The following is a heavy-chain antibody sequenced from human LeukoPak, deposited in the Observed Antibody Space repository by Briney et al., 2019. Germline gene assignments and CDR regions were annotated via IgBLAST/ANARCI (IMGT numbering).Heavy chain of an antibody. J-gene: IGHJ5*02. CDR3: ARIAAADTIYNNWFDP. V-gene: IGHV1-2*02. D-gene: IGHD6-13*01. CDR2: INPNSGGT. Sequence: ASVKVSCKASGYTFTDYYIHWVRQAPGQGLEWMGWINPNSGGTNYAQKFQGRVTMTRDTSISTAYMELSRLRSDDTAVYYCARIAAADTIYNNWFDPWGQGTLVTVSS. CDR1: GYTFTDYY.